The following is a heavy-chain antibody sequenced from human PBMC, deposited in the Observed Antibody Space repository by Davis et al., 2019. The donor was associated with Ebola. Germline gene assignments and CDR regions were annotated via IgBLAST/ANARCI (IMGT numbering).Heavy chain of an antibody. CDR3: ARDSTTVVSQKQLDY. J-gene: IGHJ4*02. CDR1: GFTFSTYG. D-gene: IGHD4-23*01. V-gene: IGHV3-48*02. CDR2: ISSSSSTI. Sequence: PVGSLRLSSAASGFTFSTYGMNWVRQAPGKGLEWVSYISSSSSTIKYADSVKGRFTISRDNAKNSLYLQMNSLRDEDTAVYYCARDSTTVVSQKQLDYWGQGTLVTVPS.